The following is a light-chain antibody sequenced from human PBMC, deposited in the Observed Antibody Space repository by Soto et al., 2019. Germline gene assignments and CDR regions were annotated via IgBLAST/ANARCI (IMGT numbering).Light chain of an antibody. CDR2: KAS. Sequence: DIQMTHSPSTLSVSLGDRVTMTCRASQTISSWLAWYQQKPGKAPKLLIYKASTLKSGVPSRFSGSGSGTEFTLTISSLQPDDFATYYCQHYNSYSEAFGQGTKVDIK. CDR1: QTISSW. V-gene: IGKV1-5*03. J-gene: IGKJ1*01. CDR3: QHYNSYSEA.